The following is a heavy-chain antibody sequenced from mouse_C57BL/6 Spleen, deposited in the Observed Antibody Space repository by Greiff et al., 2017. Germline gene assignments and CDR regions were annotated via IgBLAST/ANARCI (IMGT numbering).Heavy chain of an antibody. D-gene: IGHD4-1*01. CDR1: GFNIKDDY. J-gene: IGHJ2*01. CDR2: IDPENGDT. CDR3: TTFGTPFDY. Sequence: EVKLQQSGAELVRPGASVKLSCTASGFNIKDDYMHWVKQRPEQGLEWIGWIDPENGDTEYASKFQGKATITADTSSNTAYLQLSSLTSEDTAVYYCTTFGTPFDYWGQGTTLTVSS. V-gene: IGHV14-4*01.